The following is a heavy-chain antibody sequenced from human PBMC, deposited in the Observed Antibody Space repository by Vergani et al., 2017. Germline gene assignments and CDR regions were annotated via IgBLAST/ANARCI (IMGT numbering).Heavy chain of an antibody. CDR1: GGTFSSYA. CDR2: IIPIFGTA. CDR3: ASKTSPVRYYYYMDV. V-gene: IGHV1-69*01. D-gene: IGHD1/OR15-1a*01. Sequence: QVQLVQSGAEVKKPGSSVKVSCKASGGTFSSYAISWVRQAPGQGLEWMGGIIPIFGTANYAQQFQGRVTLTADESTSTAYMELSSLRSEDTAVYYCASKTSPVRYYYYMDVWGKGTTVTVSS. J-gene: IGHJ6*03.